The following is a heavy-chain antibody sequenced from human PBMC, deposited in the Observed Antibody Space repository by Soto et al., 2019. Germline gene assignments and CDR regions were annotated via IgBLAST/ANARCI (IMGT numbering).Heavy chain of an antibody. CDR3: ARAPEELIVATIADY. J-gene: IGHJ4*02. CDR2: ISSSSSTI. V-gene: IGHV3-48*01. CDR1: GFTFSSYS. Sequence: GGSLRLSCAASGFTFSSYSMNWVRQAPGKGLEWVSYISSSSSTIYYADSVKGRFTISRDNAKNSLYLQMNSLRAEDTAVYYCARAPEELIVATIADYWGQGTLVTVSS. D-gene: IGHD5-12*01.